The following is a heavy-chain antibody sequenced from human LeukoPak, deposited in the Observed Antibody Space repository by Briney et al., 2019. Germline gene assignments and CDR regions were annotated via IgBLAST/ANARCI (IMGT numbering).Heavy chain of an antibody. V-gene: IGHV4-39*01. D-gene: IGHD6-6*01. CDR1: GGSISSSSYY. Sequence: ETLSLTCTVSGGSISSSSYYWAWIRQPPGKGLEWIGSIYYSGSTYYNPSLKSRVTISVDTSKNQFSLKLSSVTAADTAVYYCVSRISSFDYWGQGTLVTVSS. J-gene: IGHJ4*02. CDR2: IYYSGST. CDR3: VSRISSFDY.